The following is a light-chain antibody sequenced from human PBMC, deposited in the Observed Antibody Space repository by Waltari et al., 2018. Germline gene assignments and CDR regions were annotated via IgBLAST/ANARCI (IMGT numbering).Light chain of an antibody. J-gene: IGKJ2*01. CDR3: MQARQTPDT. CDR1: QRLLYSNGYNY. CDR2: LAS. Sequence: DIVMTQSPLSLPVTPGEPSSLSCRSSQRLLYSNGYNYLDWYLQTPGQSPQLLIYLASHRASGVPDRFSGSGSGTDFTLKISRVEAEDVGIYYCMQARQTPDTFGQGTKLEIK. V-gene: IGKV2-28*01.